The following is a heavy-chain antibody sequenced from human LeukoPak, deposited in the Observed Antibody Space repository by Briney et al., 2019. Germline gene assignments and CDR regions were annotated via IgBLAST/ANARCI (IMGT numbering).Heavy chain of an antibody. D-gene: IGHD3-22*01. V-gene: IGHV3-21*01. CDR1: GFTFSSYS. CDR3: ARTGDSSGYYVWFDP. J-gene: IGHJ5*02. Sequence: NSEGSLRLSCAASGFTFSSYSMNWVRQAPGKGLEWVSSISSSSSYIYYADSVKGRFTISRDNAKNSLYLQMNSLRDEDTAVYYCARTGDSSGYYVWFDPWGQGTLVTVSS. CDR2: ISSSSSYI.